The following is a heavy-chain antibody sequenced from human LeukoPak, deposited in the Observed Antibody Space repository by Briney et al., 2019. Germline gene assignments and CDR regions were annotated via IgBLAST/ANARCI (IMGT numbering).Heavy chain of an antibody. J-gene: IGHJ5*02. CDR3: ARGPPYSSSFYNCFDP. CDR2: INPSGGST. CDR1: GYTFTSYY. V-gene: IGHV1-46*01. D-gene: IGHD6-13*01. Sequence: ASVKVSCKASGYTFTSYYMHWVRQAPGQGLEWMGIINPSGGSTSYAQKFQGRVTMTRDTSTSAVYMELSSLRSEDTAVYYCARGPPYSSSFYNCFDPWGQGTLVTVSS.